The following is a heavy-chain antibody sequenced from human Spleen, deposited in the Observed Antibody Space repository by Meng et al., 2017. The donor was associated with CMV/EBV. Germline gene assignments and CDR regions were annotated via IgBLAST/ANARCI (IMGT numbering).Heavy chain of an antibody. Sequence: GSLRLSCTVYGASFSSHKWKWTCIGGITHNGGAKYSPSLKSRVITSVDTSKNQFSLKLSSVTAADTAVYYCTRDALEMVFGVVYYYYGMDVWGQGTTVTVSS. CDR2: ITHNGGA. CDR1: GASFSSHK. V-gene: IGHV4-34*01. J-gene: IGHJ6*02. CDR3: TRDALEMVFGVVYYYYGMDV. D-gene: IGHD3-3*01.